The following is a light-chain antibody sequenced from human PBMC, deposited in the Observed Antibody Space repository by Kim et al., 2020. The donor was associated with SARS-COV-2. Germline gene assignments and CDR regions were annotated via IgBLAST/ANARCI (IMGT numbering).Light chain of an antibody. CDR1: QSVTTN. J-gene: IGKJ5*01. CDR3: QQRGS. Sequence: ATLCLSPGARGTLSCRASQSVTTNLASYQQKPGQAPRLLMYGASSRATGIPARFSGSGSGTEFTLTISSLEPEDFAIYYCQQRGSFGQGTRLEIK. CDR2: GAS. V-gene: IGKV3-11*01.